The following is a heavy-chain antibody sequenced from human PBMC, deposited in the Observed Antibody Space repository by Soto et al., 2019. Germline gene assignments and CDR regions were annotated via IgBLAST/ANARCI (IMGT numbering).Heavy chain of an antibody. V-gene: IGHV2-5*02. CDR2: IYWDDDK. J-gene: IGHJ1*01. D-gene: IGHD3-22*01. CDR1: GFSLSTNGVG. CDR3: AHRFGLPTWDSSSRHSEYFQY. Sequence: QITLKESGPTLVKPTQTLTLTCTLSGFSLSTNGVGVGWIRQPPGKALEWLALIYWDDDKRYSPSLKSRLTITRDTSKNQVVPTMTNMDPVDTATYYCAHRFGLPTWDSSSRHSEYFQYWGQGTLVTVSS.